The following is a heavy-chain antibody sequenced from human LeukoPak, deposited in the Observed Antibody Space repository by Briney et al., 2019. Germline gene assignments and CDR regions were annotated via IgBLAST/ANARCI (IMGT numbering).Heavy chain of an antibody. CDR2: INPNSGGT. CDR3: ARVGGYDFGAHAFDI. CDR1: GYTFTGYY. V-gene: IGHV1-2*02. D-gene: IGHD5-12*01. J-gene: IGHJ3*02. Sequence: GASVKVSCKASGYTFTGYYMHWVRQAPGQGLEGMGWINPNSGGTNYAQKFQGRVTMTRDTSISTAYMELSRLRSDDTAVYYCARVGGYDFGAHAFDIWGQGTMVTVSS.